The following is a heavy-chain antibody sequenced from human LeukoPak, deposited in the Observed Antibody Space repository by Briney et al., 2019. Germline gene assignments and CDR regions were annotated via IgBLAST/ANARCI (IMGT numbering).Heavy chain of an antibody. Sequence: ASXXVSCKASGYTFTSYGISWVRQAPGQGVEGMGWISAYNGNTNYAQKLQGRVTMTTDTSTSTAYMQLSSLRSDDTAVYYCARGSSARAWFDPWGQGTLVTVSS. CDR3: ARGSSARAWFDP. CDR1: GYTFTSYG. D-gene: IGHD6-25*01. V-gene: IGHV1-18*01. CDR2: ISAYNGNT. J-gene: IGHJ5*02.